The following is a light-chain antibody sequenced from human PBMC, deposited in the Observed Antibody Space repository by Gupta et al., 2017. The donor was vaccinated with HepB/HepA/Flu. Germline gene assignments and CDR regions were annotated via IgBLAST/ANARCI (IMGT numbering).Light chain of an antibody. Sequence: SYVLTQPTPVPVAPGKTARITRGGNNIGSKSVHWYQQKPGQAPVLVVYDDSDRPSGIPERFSGSNSGNTATLTISRVEAGDEADYYCQVWDSSSDHRGVFGGGTKLTVL. CDR3: QVWDSSSDHRGV. CDR2: DDS. V-gene: IGLV3-21*03. CDR1: NIGSKS. J-gene: IGLJ2*01.